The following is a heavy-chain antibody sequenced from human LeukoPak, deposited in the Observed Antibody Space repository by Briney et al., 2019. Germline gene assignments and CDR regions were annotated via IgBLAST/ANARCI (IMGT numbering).Heavy chain of an antibody. V-gene: IGHV4-39*07. CDR1: GGSISSSSYY. CDR3: ARGSLNYLNYNIPSSPFAFDY. CDR2: IYYSGST. D-gene: IGHD1-7*01. Sequence: SETLSLTCTVSGGSISSSSYYWGWIRQPPGKGLEWIGSIYYSGSTYYNPSLKSRVTISVDTSKNQFSLKLSSVTAADTAVYYCARGSLNYLNYNIPSSPFAFDYWGQGTLVTVSS. J-gene: IGHJ4*02.